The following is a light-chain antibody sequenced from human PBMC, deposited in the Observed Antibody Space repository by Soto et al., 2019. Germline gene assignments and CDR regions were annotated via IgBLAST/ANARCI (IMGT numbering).Light chain of an antibody. CDR1: QSTSSW. Sequence: DIQLTQAPSTPSASVGDRVTNTFPARQSTSSWLAWYQQKPGKAPKLLIYDASSLESGVPSRFSGSGSGTEFTLTISSLQPDDFATYYCQQYKTFGQGTKVDIK. CDR3: QQYKT. J-gene: IGKJ1*01. V-gene: IGKV1-5*01. CDR2: DAS.